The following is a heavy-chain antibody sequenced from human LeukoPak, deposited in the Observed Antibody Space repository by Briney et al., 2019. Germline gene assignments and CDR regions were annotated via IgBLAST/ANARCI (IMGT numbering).Heavy chain of an antibody. CDR1: GGSFSGYY. CDR2: INHSGST. CDR3: ARGGYYDFWSGYLD. D-gene: IGHD3-3*01. V-gene: IGHV4-34*01. Sequence: PSETLSPTCAVYGGSFSGYYWSWIRQPPGKGLEWIGEINHSGSTNYNPSLKSRVTISVDTSKNQFSLKLSSVTAADTAVYYCARGGYYDFWSGYLDWGQGTLVTVSS. J-gene: IGHJ4*02.